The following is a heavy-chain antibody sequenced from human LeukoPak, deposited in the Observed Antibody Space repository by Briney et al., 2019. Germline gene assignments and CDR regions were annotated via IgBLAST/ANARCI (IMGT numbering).Heavy chain of an antibody. D-gene: IGHD1-26*01. V-gene: IGHV1-8*01. CDR2: MNPNSGNT. CDR1: GYTFTSYD. CDR3: AGGSGSYAAFDI. Sequence: ASVKVSCKASGYTFTSYDINWVRQATGQGLEWMGWMNPNSGNTGYAQKFQGRVTMTRNTSISTAYMELSSLRSEDTAVYYCAGGSGSYAAFDIWGQGTMVTVSS. J-gene: IGHJ3*02.